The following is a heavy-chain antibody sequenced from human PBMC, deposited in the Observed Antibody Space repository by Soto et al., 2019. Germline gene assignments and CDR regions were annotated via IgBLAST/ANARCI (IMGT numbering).Heavy chain of an antibody. J-gene: IGHJ2*01. Sequence: ASVKVSCKASGYTFTNHDINWLRQATGQGLEWMGWMNPNSGNTGYAQKFQGRVTMTRNTSISTAYMEPRSLRFEDAAVYYCSRVPHKGLYWYFDLWGRGTLVTVSS. CDR1: GYTFTNHD. CDR2: MNPNSGNT. V-gene: IGHV1-8*01. CDR3: SRVPHKGLYWYFDL.